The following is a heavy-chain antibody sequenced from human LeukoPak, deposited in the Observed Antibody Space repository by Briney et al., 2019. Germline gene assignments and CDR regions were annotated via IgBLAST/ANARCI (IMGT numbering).Heavy chain of an antibody. J-gene: IGHJ4*02. Sequence: GSLRLSCAASGFTFSSYAMSWVRQAPGKGLEWVSGISGSGGNTYYADPVKGRFTISRDNSKNTLFLQMNSLRAEDTALYYCAKDEGSGWYYFDYWSQGTLVTVSS. CDR2: ISGSGGNT. CDR3: AKDEGSGWYYFDY. D-gene: IGHD6-19*01. CDR1: GFTFSSYA. V-gene: IGHV3-23*01.